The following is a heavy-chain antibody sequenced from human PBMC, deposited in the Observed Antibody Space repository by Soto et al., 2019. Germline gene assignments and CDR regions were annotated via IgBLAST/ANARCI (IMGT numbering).Heavy chain of an antibody. Sequence: ASVKVSCKASGYTFTSYAMHWVRQAPGQRLEWMGWINAGNGNTKYSQKFQGRVTITRDTSASTAYMELSSLRSEDTAVYYCARDYDFWSGYWVYYGMDVWGQGTTVTVS. D-gene: IGHD3-3*01. CDR3: ARDYDFWSGYWVYYGMDV. CDR2: INAGNGNT. CDR1: GYTFTSYA. V-gene: IGHV1-3*01. J-gene: IGHJ6*02.